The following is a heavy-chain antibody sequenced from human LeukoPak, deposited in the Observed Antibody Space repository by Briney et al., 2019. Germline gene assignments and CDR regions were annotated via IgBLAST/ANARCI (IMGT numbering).Heavy chain of an antibody. Sequence: NSSETLSLTCTVSGGSISSRSYYWSWIRQPPGKGLEWIGYIHYTGSTDYNPSLKSRVTISVDTSKNQFSLKLSSVTAADTAVYYCASVEKGYCSGGSCYPIWGQGTMVTVSS. D-gene: IGHD2-15*01. CDR2: IHYTGST. CDR3: ASVEKGYCSGGSCYPI. J-gene: IGHJ3*02. CDR1: GGSISSRSYY. V-gene: IGHV4-61*01.